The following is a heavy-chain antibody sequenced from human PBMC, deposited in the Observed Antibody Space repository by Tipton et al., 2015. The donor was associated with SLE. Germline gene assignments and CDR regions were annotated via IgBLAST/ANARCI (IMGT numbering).Heavy chain of an antibody. CDR3: ARAGGGDSNWFDP. D-gene: IGHD2-21*01. CDR2: VFRGGST. J-gene: IGHJ5*02. Sequence: GLVKPSETLSLTCSVYGDSLSGQYWSWIRQPPGKGLEWIGEVFRGGSTNYSPSLESRVTITVDMSKNQFSLKLSSVTAADTAVYYCARAGGGDSNWFDPWGQGTLVTVSS. CDR1: GDSLSGQY. V-gene: IGHV4-34*12.